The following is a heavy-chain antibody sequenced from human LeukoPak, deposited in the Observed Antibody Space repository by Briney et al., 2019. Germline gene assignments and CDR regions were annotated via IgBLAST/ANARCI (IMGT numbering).Heavy chain of an antibody. Sequence: GGSLRLSCAASGFTVSSNLMSWVGQAPGRGLEWVSLIYSGGGTYHADSVKGRFTISRDNSKNTLYLQMNSLRAEDTAVYYCASGSPPDYWGQGTLVTVSS. D-gene: IGHD1-26*01. CDR3: ASGSPPDY. V-gene: IGHV3-53*01. CDR1: GFTVSSNL. J-gene: IGHJ4*02. CDR2: IYSGGGT.